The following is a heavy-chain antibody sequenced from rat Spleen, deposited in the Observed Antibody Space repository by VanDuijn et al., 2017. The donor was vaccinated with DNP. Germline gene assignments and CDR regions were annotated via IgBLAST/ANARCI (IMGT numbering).Heavy chain of an antibody. D-gene: IGHD1-4*01. CDR1: GFTFSDYY. CDR3: ATHATPGYFDY. CDR2: IIYDGSRT. V-gene: IGHV5S10*01. Sequence: EVHLVESGGGLVQPGRSLKLSCAASGFTFSDYYMAWVRQAPKKGLEWVATIIYDGSRTYYRDSVKGRFTISRDNAKSTLYLQMDSLRSEDTATYYCATHATPGYFDYWGQGVMVTVSS. J-gene: IGHJ2*01.